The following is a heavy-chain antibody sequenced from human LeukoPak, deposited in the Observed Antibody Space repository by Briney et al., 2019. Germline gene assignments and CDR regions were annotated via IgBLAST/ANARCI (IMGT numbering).Heavy chain of an antibody. CDR2: TYYRSKWYN. CDR1: GDSVSSNSAA. D-gene: IGHD1-26*01. V-gene: IGHV6-1*01. J-gene: IGHJ2*01. Sequence: SQTLSLTFSISGDSVSSNSAAWNWIRQSPSRGLEWLGRTYYRSKWYNEYAVSVKSRITINPDTSRNQFSLQLNSVTPEDTAVYYCARGEGDLLSHYWYFDLWGRGTLVTVSS. CDR3: ARGEGDLLSHYWYFDL.